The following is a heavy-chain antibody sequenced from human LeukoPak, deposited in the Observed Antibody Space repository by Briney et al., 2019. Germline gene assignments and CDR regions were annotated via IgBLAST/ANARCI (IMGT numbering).Heavy chain of an antibody. J-gene: IGHJ4*02. V-gene: IGHV1-2*06. CDR1: GYTFTGYY. Sequence: ASVKVSCKASGYTFTGYYMHWVRQAPGQGLEWMGRINPNSGGTNYAQKFQGRVTMTRDTSISTAYMELSRLRSDDTAVYYCARVSYSSGWRPFYYWGQGTLVTVSS. D-gene: IGHD6-19*01. CDR3: ARVSYSSGWRPFYY. CDR2: INPNSGGT.